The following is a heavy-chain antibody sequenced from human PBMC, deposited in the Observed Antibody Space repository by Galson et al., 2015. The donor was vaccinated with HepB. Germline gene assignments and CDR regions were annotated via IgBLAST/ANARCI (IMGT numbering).Heavy chain of an antibody. D-gene: IGHD3-3*01. CDR1: GFTFSSYW. V-gene: IGHV3-7*03. CDR2: IKQDESEK. CDR3: ASGGYSRRSRGVAENWYFDL. J-gene: IGHJ2*01. Sequence: SLRLSCAASGFTFSSYWMSWVRQAPGKGLEWVANIKQDESEKYYVDSVKGRFTISRDNAKNSLYLQMNSLRAEDTAVYYCASGGYSRRSRGVAENWYFDLWGRGTLVTVSS.